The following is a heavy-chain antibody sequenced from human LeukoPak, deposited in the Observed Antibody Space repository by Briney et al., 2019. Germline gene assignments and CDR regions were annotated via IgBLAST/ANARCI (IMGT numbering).Heavy chain of an antibody. J-gene: IGHJ4*02. D-gene: IGHD3-9*01. CDR1: GYTFTSYG. V-gene: IGHV1-18*01. CDR2: ISAYNGNT. Sequence: ASVKVSCKASGYTFTSYGISWVRQAPGQGLEWMGWISAYNGNTNYAQKLQGRVTMTTDTSTSTAYMELRSLRSDDTAVYYYARGYLTGYYLNYFDYWGQGTLVTVSS. CDR3: ARGYLTGYYLNYFDY.